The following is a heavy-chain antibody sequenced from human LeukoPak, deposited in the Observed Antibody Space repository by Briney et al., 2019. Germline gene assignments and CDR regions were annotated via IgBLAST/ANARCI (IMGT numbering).Heavy chain of an antibody. CDR1: GFTFSSFA. V-gene: IGHV3-23*01. J-gene: IGHJ4*02. CDR3: AIRSASFDC. CDR2: ISASGGST. Sequence: PGGSLRLSCAASGFTFSSFAMSWVRQAPGKGLEWVSGISASGGSTYYVDSVKGRFTISRDNSKNTLYLQMNSLRAEDTAVYYCAIRSASFDCWGQGTLVTVSS. D-gene: IGHD6-19*01.